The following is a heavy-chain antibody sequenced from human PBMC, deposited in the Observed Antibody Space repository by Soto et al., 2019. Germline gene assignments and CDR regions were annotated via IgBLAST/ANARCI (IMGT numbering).Heavy chain of an antibody. CDR2: ISDGGERT. V-gene: IGHV3-23*01. CDR3: ARDRSTDFGLDV. Sequence: EVLLLESGGDSVQPGGSLRLSCVASGFTFSDYVMSWVRQVPGKGLEWVSSISDGGERTDYRDSVRGRFTISRDNARVTLHLQMNSLRVADTATYFCARDRSTDFGLDVWGQGTTVTVSS. CDR1: GFTFSDYV. D-gene: IGHD3-3*01. J-gene: IGHJ6*02.